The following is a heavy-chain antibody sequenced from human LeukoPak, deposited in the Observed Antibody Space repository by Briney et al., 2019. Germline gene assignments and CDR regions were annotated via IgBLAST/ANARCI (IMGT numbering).Heavy chain of an antibody. CDR3: ARDLSSTYYDFWSGSSHNWFDP. D-gene: IGHD3-3*01. CDR1: GGSVSSGSYY. Sequence: SETLSLTCTVSGGSVSSGSYYWSWIRQPPGTGLEWIGYIYYSGNTNYNPSLKSRVIISVDTSKNQFSLKLRSVTAADTAVYYCARDLSSTYYDFWSGSSHNWFDPWGQGTQVTVSS. V-gene: IGHV4-61*01. J-gene: IGHJ5*02. CDR2: IYYSGNT.